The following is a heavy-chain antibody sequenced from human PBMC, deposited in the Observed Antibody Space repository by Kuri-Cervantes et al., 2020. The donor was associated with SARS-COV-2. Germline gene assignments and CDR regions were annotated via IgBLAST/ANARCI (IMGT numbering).Heavy chain of an antibody. Sequence: SLKISCAASGFTFDDYAMHWVRQAPGKGLEWVSGISWNSGSIGYADSVKGRFTISRDNAKNSLYLQMNSLRAEDTALYYCAKDIIAAAGMTIDYWGQGTLVIVSS. J-gene: IGHJ4*02. D-gene: IGHD6-13*01. CDR2: ISWNSGSI. CDR1: GFTFDDYA. CDR3: AKDIIAAAGMTIDY. V-gene: IGHV3-9*01.